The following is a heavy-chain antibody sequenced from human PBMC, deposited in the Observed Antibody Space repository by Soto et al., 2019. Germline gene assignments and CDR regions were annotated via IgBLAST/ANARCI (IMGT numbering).Heavy chain of an antibody. Sequence: SETLSLTCTVSGGSISSSSYYWGWIRQPPGKGLEWIGSIYYSGSTYYNPSLKSRVTISVDTSKNQFSLKLSSVTAADTAVYYCARLGSRSTRWGQGTLVTVSS. CDR1: GGSISSSSYY. D-gene: IGHD6-6*01. CDR3: ARLGSRSTR. J-gene: IGHJ4*02. V-gene: IGHV4-39*01. CDR2: IYYSGST.